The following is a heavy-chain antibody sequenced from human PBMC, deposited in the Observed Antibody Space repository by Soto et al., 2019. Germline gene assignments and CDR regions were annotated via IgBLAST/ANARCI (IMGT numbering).Heavy chain of an antibody. CDR2: IRDDGSNK. CDR1: GFNFSTYG. V-gene: IGHV3-33*01. J-gene: IGHJ3*02. Sequence: QVQLVESGGGVVQPGRSLRLSCAASGFNFSTYGMHWVRQAPGKGLEWVAAIRDDGSNKYYADSVKGRFTISRDNSKNTVYLQMNSLRAEDTAVYYCARDDYGGGIPFDIWGQGTMVTVSS. D-gene: IGHD3-16*01. CDR3: ARDDYGGGIPFDI.